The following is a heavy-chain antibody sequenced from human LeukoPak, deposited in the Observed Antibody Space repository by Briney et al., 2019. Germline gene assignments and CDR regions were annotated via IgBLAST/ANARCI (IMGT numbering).Heavy chain of an antibody. CDR2: IYYSGST. CDR1: GGSISSYY. D-gene: IGHD3-16*01. CDR3: ATPGGGYAFDI. Sequence: SETLSLTCTVSGGSISSYYWSWIRQPPGKGLEWIGYIYYSGSTNYNPSLKSRVTISVDTSKNQFSLKLSSVTAADTAVYYCATPGGGYAFDIWGQGTMVTVSS. V-gene: IGHV4-59*08. J-gene: IGHJ3*02.